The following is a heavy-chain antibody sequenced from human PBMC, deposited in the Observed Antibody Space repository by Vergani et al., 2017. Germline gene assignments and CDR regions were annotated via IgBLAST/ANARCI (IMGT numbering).Heavy chain of an antibody. CDR1: GGSISSSNW. V-gene: IGHV4-4*03. CDR2: IFHTGGT. CDR3: ARSRIYYGAGSPDY. D-gene: IGHD3-10*01. J-gene: IGHJ4*02. Sequence: QVQLQESGPGLVKPPGTLSLTCVVSGGSISSSNWWSWVRQAPGKGLEWIGEIFHTGGTNYNPSLKSRVTMSVDKSKNQFSLEVTSVTATDTAVYYCARSRIYYGAGSPDYWGQGTLVTVSS.